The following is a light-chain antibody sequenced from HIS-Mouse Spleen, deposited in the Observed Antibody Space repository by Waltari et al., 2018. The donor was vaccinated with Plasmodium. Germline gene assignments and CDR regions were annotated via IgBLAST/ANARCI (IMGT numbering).Light chain of an antibody. J-gene: IGKJ4*01. CDR2: GAS. CDR3: QQYGSSPLT. Sequence: ELVLTQSPGTLSLSPGERANLPCRASQSVSRSYLAWYQQKPGQAPRLLIYGASSRATGIPDRFSGSGSGTDFTLTISRLEPEDFAVYYCQQYGSSPLTFGGGTKVEIK. V-gene: IGKV3-20*01. CDR1: QSVSRSY.